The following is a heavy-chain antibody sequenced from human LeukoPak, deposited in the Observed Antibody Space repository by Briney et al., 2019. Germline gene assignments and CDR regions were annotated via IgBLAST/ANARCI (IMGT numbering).Heavy chain of an antibody. CDR1: GGTFSSYA. CDR2: IIPILGTA. D-gene: IGHD1-26*01. CDR3: ARDISYIVGATGWFDP. V-gene: IGHV1-69*10. Sequence: ASVKVSCKASGGTFSSYAISWVRQAPGQGLEWMGGIIPILGTANYAQKFQGRVTITADKSTSTAYMELSSLRSEDTAVYYCARDISYIVGATGWFDPWGQGTLVTVSS. J-gene: IGHJ5*02.